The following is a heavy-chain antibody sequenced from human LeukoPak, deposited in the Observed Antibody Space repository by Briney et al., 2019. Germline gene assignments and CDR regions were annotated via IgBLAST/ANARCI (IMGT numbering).Heavy chain of an antibody. Sequence: GGSLRLSCAASGFTFSSYAMSWVRQAPGKGLEWVSAISGSGGSTYYADSVKGRFTISRDNSKNTLYLQMNSLRSDDTAVYYCARGTEYFQHWGQGTLVTVSS. CDR3: ARGTEYFQH. V-gene: IGHV3-23*01. CDR2: ISGSGGST. J-gene: IGHJ1*01. CDR1: GFTFSSYA.